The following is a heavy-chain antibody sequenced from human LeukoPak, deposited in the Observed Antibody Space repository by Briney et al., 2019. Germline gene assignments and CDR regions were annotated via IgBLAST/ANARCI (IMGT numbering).Heavy chain of an antibody. CDR3: ARHSYYDSSGYVGY. Sequence: GESLKISCKGFGYNFTSHWIGWVRQMPGKGLEWMGIIYPGDSDTRYSPSFQGQVTMSADQSISTAYLQWSSLKASDTGMYYCARHSYYDSSGYVGYWGQGTLVTVYS. CDR1: GYNFTSHW. CDR2: IYPGDSDT. V-gene: IGHV5-51*01. D-gene: IGHD3-22*01. J-gene: IGHJ4*02.